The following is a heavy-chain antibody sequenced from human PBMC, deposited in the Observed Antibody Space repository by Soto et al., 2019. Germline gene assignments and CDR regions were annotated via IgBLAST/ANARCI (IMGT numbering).Heavy chain of an antibody. V-gene: IGHV4-34*01. D-gene: IGHD3-22*01. CDR2: INDSGST. CDR3: ARGSHKLHSYDSSGFYHYVDY. CDR1: GGSFSDYS. Sequence: SETLSLTCAVYGGSFSDYSWTWIRQPPGKGLEWVGEINDSGSTNYTPSLERRVTISRDTSKNRFSLKLSPVTAADTAVYYCARGSHKLHSYDSSGFYHYVDYWGQGSLVTVSS. J-gene: IGHJ4*02.